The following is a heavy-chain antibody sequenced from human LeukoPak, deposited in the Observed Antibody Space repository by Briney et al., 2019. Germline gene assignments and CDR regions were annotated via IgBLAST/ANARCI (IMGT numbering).Heavy chain of an antibody. D-gene: IGHD6-6*01. V-gene: IGHV3-11*01. CDR2: ISSSGSTM. CDR3: ARDRRLAARPFDY. Sequence: GGSLRLSCAASGFTFSDYYMSWIRQAPGKGLEWVSYISSSGSTMYYADSVKGRFTISRDNAKNSLYLQMNSLRAEDTAVYYCARDRRLAARPFDYWGQGTLVTVSS. J-gene: IGHJ4*02. CDR1: GFTFSDYY.